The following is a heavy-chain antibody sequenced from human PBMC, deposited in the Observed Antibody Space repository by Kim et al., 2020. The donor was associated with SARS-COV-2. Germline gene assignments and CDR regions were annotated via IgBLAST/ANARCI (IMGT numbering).Heavy chain of an antibody. J-gene: IGHJ4*02. CDR2: IIAYIGKT. Sequence: ASVKVSCKASGYTFTTYAVTWVRQAPGQGLEWMGWIIAYIGKTNYEHKFQGRVTMTTDTSTSTAYMELSSLRSDDTAVYFCARARSVDDTGFPPDYWGQGALGTVS. D-gene: IGHD1-1*01. CDR3: ARARSVDDTGFPPDY. V-gene: IGHV1-18*01. CDR1: GYTFTTYA.